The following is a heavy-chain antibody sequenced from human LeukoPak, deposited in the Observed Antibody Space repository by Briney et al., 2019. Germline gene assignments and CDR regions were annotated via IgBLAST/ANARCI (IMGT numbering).Heavy chain of an antibody. CDR1: GFSVSSKY. J-gene: IGHJ3*02. CDR3: ARDITIVGGYDAFDI. Sequence: GGSLRLSCAASGFSVSSKYMSWVRQAPGKGLEWVSVIYSGDTTYYADSVKGRFTISRDSSKNTLYLQMNSLRVEDTAVYYCARDITIVGGYDAFDIWGQGTMVTVSS. V-gene: IGHV3-53*01. D-gene: IGHD1-26*01. CDR2: IYSGDTT.